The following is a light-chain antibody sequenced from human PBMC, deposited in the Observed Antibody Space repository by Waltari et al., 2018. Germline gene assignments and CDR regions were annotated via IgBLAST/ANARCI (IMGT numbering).Light chain of an antibody. V-gene: IGLV3-1*01. J-gene: IGLJ3*02. CDR2: QDS. CDR1: ILDNEF. Sequence: YGLTQQHSVSVSPGQTARIDCPGDILDNEFASCFPRWPGQPPVLVVFQDSRRPSGIPERFSGSKSGNTATLTISGTQPLDESEYICQGWDKDTVVFGGGTKLTVL. CDR3: QGWDKDTVV.